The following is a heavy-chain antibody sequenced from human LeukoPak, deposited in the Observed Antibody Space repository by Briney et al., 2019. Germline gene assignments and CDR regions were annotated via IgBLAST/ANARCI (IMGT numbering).Heavy chain of an antibody. CDR3: ARNHPVYYYDSSGYLDY. J-gene: IGHJ4*02. CDR2: ISAYNGNT. D-gene: IGHD3-22*01. V-gene: IGHV1-18*01. Sequence: ASVKVSCKASGYTFTSYGISWVRQAAGQGLEWMGWISAYNGNTNYAQKLQGRVTMTTDTSTSTAYMELRSLRSDDTTVYYCARNHPVYYYDSSGYLDYWGQGTLVTVSS. CDR1: GYTFTSYG.